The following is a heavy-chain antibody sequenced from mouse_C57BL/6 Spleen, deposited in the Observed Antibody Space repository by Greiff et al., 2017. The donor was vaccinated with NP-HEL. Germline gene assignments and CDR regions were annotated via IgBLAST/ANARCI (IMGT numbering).Heavy chain of an antibody. CDR2: IYPRSGNT. CDR1: GYTFTSYG. V-gene: IGHV1-81*01. D-gene: IGHD2-2*01. J-gene: IGHJ2*01. Sequence: QVQLQQSGAELARPGASVKLSCKASGYTFTSYGISWVKQRTGQGLEWIGEIYPRSGNTYYNEKFKGKATLTADKSSSTAYMELRSLTSEDSAVYFCFLWLRRGDYFDYWGQGTTLTVSS. CDR3: FLWLRRGDYFDY.